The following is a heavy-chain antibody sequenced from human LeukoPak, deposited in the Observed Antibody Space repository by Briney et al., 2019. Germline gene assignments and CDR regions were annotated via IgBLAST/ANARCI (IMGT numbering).Heavy chain of an antibody. CDR1: GFTFSSYS. CDR2: ISSSSYI. D-gene: IGHD2-15*01. V-gene: IGHV3-21*01. J-gene: IGHJ4*02. Sequence: PGGSLRLSCAASGFTFSSYSMNWVRQAPGKGLEWVSSISSSSYIYYADSVKGRFTISRDNAKNSLYLQMNSLRAEDTAVYYCARGRVVAATPAFDYWGQGALVTVSS. CDR3: ARGRVVAATPAFDY.